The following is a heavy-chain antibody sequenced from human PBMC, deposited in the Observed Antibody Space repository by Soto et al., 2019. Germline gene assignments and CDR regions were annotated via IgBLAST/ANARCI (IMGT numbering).Heavy chain of an antibody. J-gene: IGHJ4*02. D-gene: IGHD3-22*01. CDR3: ARERADISGYYIDS. CDR1: GFTVSSNY. Sequence: EVQLVESGGGLIQPGGSLRLSCAASGFTVSSNYMSWVRQAPGKGLEWVSIIYRGGSIYYADSVKGRFTISRDNSKNTLYLQMNSLRAEDTAVYYCARERADISGYYIDSWGQGTLVTVSS. V-gene: IGHV3-53*01. CDR2: IYRGGSI.